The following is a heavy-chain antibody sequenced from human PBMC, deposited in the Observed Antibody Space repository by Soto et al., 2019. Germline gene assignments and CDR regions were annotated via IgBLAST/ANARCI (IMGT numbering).Heavy chain of an antibody. CDR1: GASISSGYYY. Sequence: SETLSLTCTVSGASISSGYYYWGWIRQPPGKGLEWLGSVYYNGGTYDNPSLKSRVTMSVDTSKNQFSLKLSSVTAADTAVYFCARHMRRKLDDFYYWGQGTLVTVSS. J-gene: IGHJ4*02. D-gene: IGHD6-13*01. V-gene: IGHV4-39*01. CDR2: VYYNGGT. CDR3: ARHMRRKLDDFYY.